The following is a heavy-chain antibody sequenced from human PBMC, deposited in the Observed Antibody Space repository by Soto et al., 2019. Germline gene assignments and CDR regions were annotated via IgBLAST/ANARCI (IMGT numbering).Heavy chain of an antibody. CDR3: ARGSSGSYPALDY. D-gene: IGHD1-26*01. CDR2: IYSGGST. V-gene: IGHV3-66*01. CDR1: GFTFSSYG. J-gene: IGHJ4*02. Sequence: GGSLRLSCAASGFTFSSYGMHWVRQAPGKGLEWVSVIYSGGSTYYADSVKGRFTISRDNSKNTLYLQMNSLRAEDTAVYYCARGSSGSYPALDYWGQGTLVTVSS.